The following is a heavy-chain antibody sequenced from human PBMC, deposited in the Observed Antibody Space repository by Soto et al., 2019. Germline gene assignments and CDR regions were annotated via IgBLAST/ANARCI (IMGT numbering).Heavy chain of an antibody. Sequence: ASVKVSCKASGYTFTSYDINWVRQATGQGLEWMGWMNPNSGNTGYAQKFHGRVTMTRNTSISTAYMELSSLRSEGTAVYYCARGGYYDFWSGYWSSYSPNWFDPWGQGTLVTVSS. CDR2: MNPNSGNT. V-gene: IGHV1-8*01. D-gene: IGHD3-3*01. CDR1: GYTFTSYD. J-gene: IGHJ5*02. CDR3: ARGGYYDFWSGYWSSYSPNWFDP.